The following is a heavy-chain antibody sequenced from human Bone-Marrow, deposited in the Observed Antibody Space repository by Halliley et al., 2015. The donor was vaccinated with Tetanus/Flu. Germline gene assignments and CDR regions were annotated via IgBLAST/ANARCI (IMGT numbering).Heavy chain of an antibody. J-gene: IGHJ4*02. CDR3: ARIGVFGDYADY. Sequence: EGVQTIKGAAKNRPYGDSVKGRFTISRDNAENSLYLQMNSLRVEDTAVYYCARIGVFGDYADYWGRGTLVSVSS. V-gene: IGHV3-21*01. CDR2: IKGAAKNR. D-gene: IGHD4-17*01.